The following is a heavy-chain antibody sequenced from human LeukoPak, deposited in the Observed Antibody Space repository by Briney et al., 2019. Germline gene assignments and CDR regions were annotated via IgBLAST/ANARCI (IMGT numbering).Heavy chain of an antibody. CDR1: GFTFSSYS. CDR3: ARGEYCSSTSCDPSGYYYYGMDV. V-gene: IGHV3-21*01. Sequence: GGSPRLSCAASGFTFSSYSMNWVRQAPGKGLEWVSSISSSSSYIYYADSVKGRFTISRDNAKNSLYLQMNSLRAEDTAVYYCARGEYCSSTSCDPSGYYYYGMDVWGQGTTVTVSS. J-gene: IGHJ6*02. CDR2: ISSSSSYI. D-gene: IGHD2-2*01.